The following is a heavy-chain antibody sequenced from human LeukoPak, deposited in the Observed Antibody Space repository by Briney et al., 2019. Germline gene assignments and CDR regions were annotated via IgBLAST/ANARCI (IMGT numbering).Heavy chain of an antibody. D-gene: IGHD3-9*01. Sequence: GGSLRLSCAASGFTFSDYYMSWIRQAPGKGLEWVSYISSSGRTIYYADSVKGRFTISRDNAKNSLSLQMNSLRAEDTAMYYRARIGSTGYYPFYYYYMDVWGKGTTVTVSS. CDR2: ISSSGRTI. CDR1: GFTFSDYY. CDR3: ARIGSTGYYPFYYYYMDV. J-gene: IGHJ6*03. V-gene: IGHV3-11*01.